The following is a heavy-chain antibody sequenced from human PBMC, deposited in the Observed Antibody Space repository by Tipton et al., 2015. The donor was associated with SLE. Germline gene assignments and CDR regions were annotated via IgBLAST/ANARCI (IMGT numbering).Heavy chain of an antibody. CDR3: AREER. J-gene: IGHJ3*01. CDR2: IKQDGSEI. CDR1: GFTFSRYW. Sequence: GSLRLSCAASGFTFSRYWMSWVRQAPGKGLEWVASIKQDGSEIYYVDSVKGRFTISRDNAKNSLYLQMNGLRAEDTAMYYCAREERWGQGTMVTLSS. V-gene: IGHV3-7*01. D-gene: IGHD5-24*01.